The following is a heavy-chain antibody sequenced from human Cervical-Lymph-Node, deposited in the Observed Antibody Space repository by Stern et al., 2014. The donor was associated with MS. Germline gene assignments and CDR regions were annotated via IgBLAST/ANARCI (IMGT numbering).Heavy chain of an antibody. D-gene: IGHD2-2*03. CDR3: AVHGYCSPASCSDTVAPRTYYFDY. CDR1: GFAFTSHA. J-gene: IGHJ4*02. Sequence: EVQLVQSGGGLVQPGGSLRLSCATSGFAFTSHAMSWVRQAPGKGLEWVASVSGSGSSTYCADAVTGRITISRDNVKNTLDLQMNSLRVEDTAIYYCAVHGYCSPASCSDTVAPRTYYFDYWGQGTLVTVST. CDR2: VSGSGSST. V-gene: IGHV3-23*04.